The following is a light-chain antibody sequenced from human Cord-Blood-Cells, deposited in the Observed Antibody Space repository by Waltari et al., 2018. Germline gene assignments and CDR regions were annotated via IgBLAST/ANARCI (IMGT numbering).Light chain of an antibody. CDR3: QQSHSTPWT. J-gene: IGKJ1*01. CDR1: QSISSY. Sequence: DIQMTQSPSSLSASVGHRVTITCRASQSISSYLNWYQQKPGKAPNLLIYASSSLQSGVPSRFSGSGSETDFTLTISRLQPENFATYYCQQSHSTPWTFCQGTKVDIK. V-gene: IGKV1-39*01. CDR2: ASS.